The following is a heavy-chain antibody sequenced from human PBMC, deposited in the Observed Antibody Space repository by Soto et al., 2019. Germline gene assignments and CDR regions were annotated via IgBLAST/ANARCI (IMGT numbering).Heavy chain of an antibody. CDR3: AKDRDYGMDV. J-gene: IGHJ6*02. Sequence: GGSLRLSCAASGFTFSNNGIHWVRQAPGKGLEWVAVISYDGSNKYYADSVKGRFTISRDNSKNTLYLQMNSLRAEDTAVYYCAKDRDYGMDVWGQGTTVTVSS. CDR2: ISYDGSNK. CDR1: GFTFSNNG. V-gene: IGHV3-30*18. D-gene: IGHD3-10*01.